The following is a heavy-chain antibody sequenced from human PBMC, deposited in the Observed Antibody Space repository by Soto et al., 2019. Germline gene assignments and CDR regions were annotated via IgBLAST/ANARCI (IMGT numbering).Heavy chain of an antibody. CDR3: ASRTGDFAIWFDP. CDR2: IYHSGST. CDR1: GGSISSSNW. V-gene: IGHV4-4*02. Sequence: QVQLQESGPGLVKPSGTLSLTCAVSGGSISSSNWWSWVRLPPGKGLEWSGEIYHSGSTNYHPTRQTRITIPIDKSKNQFSLKRSSVTAADTAVYYGASRTGDFAIWFDPWGQGTLVTVSS. D-gene: IGHD4-17*01. J-gene: IGHJ5*02.